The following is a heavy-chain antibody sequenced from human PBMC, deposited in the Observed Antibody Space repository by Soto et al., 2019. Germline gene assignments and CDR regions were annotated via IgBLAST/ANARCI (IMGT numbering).Heavy chain of an antibody. J-gene: IGHJ4*02. D-gene: IGHD5-12*01. V-gene: IGHV3-23*01. CDR3: AKDKSGYSGYDYYFDY. CDR2: ISGSGGST. Sequence: PGGSLRLSCAASGFTFSSYAMSWVRQAPGKGLEWVSAISGSGGSTYYADSVKGRFTISRDNSKNTLYLQMNSLRAEDTAVYYCAKDKSGYSGYDYYFDYWGQGTLVTVSS. CDR1: GFTFSSYA.